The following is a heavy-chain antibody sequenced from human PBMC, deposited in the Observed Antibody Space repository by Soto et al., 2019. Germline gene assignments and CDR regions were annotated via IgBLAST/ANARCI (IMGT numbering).Heavy chain of an antibody. CDR3: ARHPERIAQIGWFDP. D-gene: IGHD6-13*01. CDR1: GFTFSDYA. J-gene: IGHJ5*02. V-gene: IGHV3-30*04. CDR2: ISFDGKNK. Sequence: GGSLRLSCAASGFTFSDYAMHWVRQAPGKGLEWVTVISFDGKNKYYADSVKGRFTVSRDDSKNTLYLQMNSLRAEDTAVYYCARHPERIAQIGWFDPWGQGTLVTVSS.